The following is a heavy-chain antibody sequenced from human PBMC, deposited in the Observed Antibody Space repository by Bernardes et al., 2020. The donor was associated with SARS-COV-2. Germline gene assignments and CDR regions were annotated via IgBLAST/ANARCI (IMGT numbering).Heavy chain of an antibody. Sequence: GGSLRLSCAASGFTFSSYWMSWVRQAPGKGLEWVANIKQDGSEKYYVDSVKGRFTISRDNAKNSLYLQMNSLRAEDTAVYYCAREGMVRGVRYYYGMDVWGQGTTVTVSS. V-gene: IGHV3-7*01. CDR2: IKQDGSEK. J-gene: IGHJ6*02. CDR3: AREGMVRGVRYYYGMDV. D-gene: IGHD3-10*01. CDR1: GFTFSSYW.